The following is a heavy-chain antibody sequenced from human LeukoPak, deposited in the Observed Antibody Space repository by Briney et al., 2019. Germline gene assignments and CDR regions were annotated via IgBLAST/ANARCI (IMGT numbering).Heavy chain of an antibody. V-gene: IGHV3-64*01. CDR1: GFTFSSYA. CDR3: TRDKGSSYLSSFDY. J-gene: IGHJ4*02. D-gene: IGHD6-6*01. Sequence: GGSLRLSCVASGFTFSSYAMHWVRQTPGKGLEYVSGINSNGGSTHYANSVKGRFTISRDNSKHTLYLQMGSLRTEDMAVYYCTRDKGSSYLSSFDYWGQGTLVTVS. CDR2: INSNGGST.